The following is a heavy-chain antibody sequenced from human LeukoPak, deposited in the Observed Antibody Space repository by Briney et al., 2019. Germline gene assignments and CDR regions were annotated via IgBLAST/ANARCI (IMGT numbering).Heavy chain of an antibody. J-gene: IGHJ4*02. Sequence: GGSLRLSCAASGFTFSSYAMSWVRQAPGKGLEWVSAISGSGGSTYYADSVKRRFTISRDNSKNTLYLQMNSLRAEDTAVYYCAKAITMIVVVPSYFDYWGQGTLVTVSS. CDR1: GFTFSSYA. CDR3: AKAITMIVVVPSYFDY. D-gene: IGHD3-22*01. CDR2: ISGSGGST. V-gene: IGHV3-23*01.